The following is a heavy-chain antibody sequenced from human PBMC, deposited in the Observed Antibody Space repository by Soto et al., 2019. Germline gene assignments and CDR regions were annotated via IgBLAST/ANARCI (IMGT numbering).Heavy chain of an antibody. CDR2: IIPIFGTA. CDR3: ARAWFTMIVVDQYYYYGMDV. V-gene: IGHV1-69*13. Sequence: ASVKVSCKASGGTFSSYAISWVRQAPGQGLEWMGGIIPIFGTANYAQKFQGRVTITADESTSTAYMELSSLRSEDTAVYYCARAWFTMIVVDQYYYYGMDVWGQGTTVTVSS. J-gene: IGHJ6*02. CDR1: GGTFSSYA. D-gene: IGHD3-22*01.